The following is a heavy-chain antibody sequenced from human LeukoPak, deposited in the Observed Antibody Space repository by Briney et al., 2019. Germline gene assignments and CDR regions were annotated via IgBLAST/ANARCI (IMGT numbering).Heavy chain of an antibody. V-gene: IGHV3-21*01. CDR3: ARDLDDYVWGSYGGPDAFDI. CDR1: GFTFSTNS. CDR2: ICRGVSYI. J-gene: IGHJ3*02. Sequence: GGSLRLSCADSGFTFSTNSMNWVRQAPGKGLEWVSSICRGVSYIYYADSVKGRFTISRDNAKNSLYLQMNSLRAEDTAVYYCARDLDDYVWGSYGGPDAFDIWGQGTMVTVSS. D-gene: IGHD3-16*01.